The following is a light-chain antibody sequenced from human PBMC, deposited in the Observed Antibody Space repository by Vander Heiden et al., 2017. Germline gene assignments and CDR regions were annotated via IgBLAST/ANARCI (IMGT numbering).Light chain of an antibody. J-gene: IGLJ2*01. V-gene: IGLV7-46*01. CDR1: AGTVTSGPY. Sequence: QAVVTQEPSLTVSPGGRVTITCGSSAGTVTSGPYPDVFQQKPGQAPRTLIYDTSNRHPSTPARFSGSLLGGKAALTLSGARPEDEAEYYCLLSYSGARSYVVFGGGTKLTVL. CDR2: DTS. CDR3: LLSYSGARSYVV.